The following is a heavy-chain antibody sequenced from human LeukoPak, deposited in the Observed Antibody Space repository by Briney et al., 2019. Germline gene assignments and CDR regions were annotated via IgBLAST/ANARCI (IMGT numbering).Heavy chain of an antibody. V-gene: IGHV4-59*12. CDR2: ISYSGST. Sequence: SETLSLTCTVSGGSISSYFWGWIRQPPGKGLEWIGYISYSGSTNYNPSLKSRVTISMDKSKNQLSLKLNFVTAADTAVYYCARDRGGYTYSHDYWGQGTLVTVSS. D-gene: IGHD5-18*01. CDR3: ARDRGGYTYSHDY. J-gene: IGHJ4*02. CDR1: GGSISSYF.